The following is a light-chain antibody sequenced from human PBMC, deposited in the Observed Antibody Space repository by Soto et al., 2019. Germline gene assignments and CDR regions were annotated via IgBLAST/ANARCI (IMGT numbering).Light chain of an antibody. CDR1: QSVSSSY. J-gene: IGKJ2*01. Sequence: EIVLTQSPGTLSLSPGERATLSCRASQSVSSSYLAWYQQKPGQAPRLLIYGASSRATRIPDRFSGSGSRTDFTLTITRLEPEDFALYYCQQYGSSPMYSFGQGTKLEIK. CDR3: QQYGSSPMYS. V-gene: IGKV3-20*01. CDR2: GAS.